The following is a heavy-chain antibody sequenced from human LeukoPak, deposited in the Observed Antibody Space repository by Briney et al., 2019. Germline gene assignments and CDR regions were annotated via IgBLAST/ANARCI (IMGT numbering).Heavy chain of an antibody. Sequence: ASVKVSCKVSGYTPTELSMHWVRQAPGKGLEWMGGFDPEDGETIYAQKFQGRVTMTEDTSTDTAYMELSSLRSEDTAVYYCATSRITMIVVVSHYFDYWGQGTLVTVSS. CDR2: FDPEDGET. CDR1: GYTPTELS. V-gene: IGHV1-24*01. CDR3: ATSRITMIVVVSHYFDY. D-gene: IGHD3-22*01. J-gene: IGHJ4*02.